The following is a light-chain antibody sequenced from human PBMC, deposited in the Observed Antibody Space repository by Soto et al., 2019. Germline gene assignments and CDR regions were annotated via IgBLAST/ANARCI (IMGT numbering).Light chain of an antibody. J-gene: IGLJ3*02. CDR2: EVS. Sequence: QSALTQPPSASGSPGQSATISCTGTSSDVGGYNYVSWYQQHPGKAPKLMIYEVSKRPSGVPDRFSGSKSGNTASLTVSGLQAEDEADYYCSSYTGSSNLVFGGGTKLIVL. CDR1: SSDVGGYNY. CDR3: SSYTGSSNLV. V-gene: IGLV2-8*01.